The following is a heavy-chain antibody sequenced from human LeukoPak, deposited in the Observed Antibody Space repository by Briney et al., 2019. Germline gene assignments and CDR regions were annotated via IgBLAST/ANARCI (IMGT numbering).Heavy chain of an antibody. CDR1: GFNFSDFW. J-gene: IGHJ4*02. CDR2: IKEDGTEK. V-gene: IGHV3-7*01. CDR3: ARDGYYGSGSYHY. Sequence: GGSLRFSCAGSGFNFSDFWMTWVRQTPGKGLEWVANIKEDGTEKNLVDSVKGRFTISRDNTKNLLYLQMNNLRAEDTAVYYCARDGYYGSGSYHYWGQGTLVTVSS. D-gene: IGHD3-10*01.